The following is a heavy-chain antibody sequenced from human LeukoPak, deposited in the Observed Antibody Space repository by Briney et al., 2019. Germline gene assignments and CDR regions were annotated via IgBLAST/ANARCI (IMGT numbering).Heavy chain of an antibody. V-gene: IGHV1-18*01. D-gene: IGHD4-17*01. CDR1: GYTFTSYG. Sequence: ASVKVSCXASGYTFTSYGISWVRQAPGQGLEWMGWISAYNGNTNYAQKLQGRVTMTTDTSTSTAYMELRSLRSDDTAVYHCAREAYGTYFDYWGQGTLVTVSS. J-gene: IGHJ4*02. CDR3: AREAYGTYFDY. CDR2: ISAYNGNT.